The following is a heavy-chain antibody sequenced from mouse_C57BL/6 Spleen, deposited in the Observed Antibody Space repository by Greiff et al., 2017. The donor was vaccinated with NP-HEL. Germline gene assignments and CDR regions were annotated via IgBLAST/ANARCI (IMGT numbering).Heavy chain of an antibody. J-gene: IGHJ4*01. CDR2: ISSGSSTI. V-gene: IGHV5-17*01. CDR1: GFTFSDYG. Sequence: EVKLVESGGGLVKPGGSLKLSCAASGFTFSDYGMHWVRQAPEKGLEWVAYISSGSSTIYYAGTVKGRFTISRDNAKNTLFLQMTSLRSEDTAMYYCARPYYYGSNYAMDYWGQGTSVTVSS. CDR3: ARPYYYGSNYAMDY. D-gene: IGHD1-1*01.